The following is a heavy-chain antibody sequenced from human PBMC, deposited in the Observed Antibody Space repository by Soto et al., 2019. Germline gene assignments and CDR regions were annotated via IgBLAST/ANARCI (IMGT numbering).Heavy chain of an antibody. Sequence: QVQVVQSGAEVKKPGASVKISCKASGYTFSTYAMHWVRQAPGQSLEWMGWINGGTGQTRYSQRLQDRVTITRDTSAKTTYMDLTSLRSEDTAVYYCARGKGMEENYYYYGMDIWGQGTTVTVSS. V-gene: IGHV1-3*01. CDR2: INGGTGQT. J-gene: IGHJ6*02. CDR1: GYTFSTYA. D-gene: IGHD1-1*01. CDR3: ARGKGMEENYYYYGMDI.